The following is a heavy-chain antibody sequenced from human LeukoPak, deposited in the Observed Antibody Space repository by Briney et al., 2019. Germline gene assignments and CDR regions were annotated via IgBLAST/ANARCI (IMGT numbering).Heavy chain of an antibody. CDR2: ISGGGAGT. Sequence: GSLRLSCAASGLSFSFYAMSWVRQAPGKGLEWVSSISGGGAGTYYADSVRGRFTISRDNSKNTLYLQMNSLRAEDTAVYYCASLPYCSSTSCYNYGMDVWGQGTTVTVSS. D-gene: IGHD2-2*02. V-gene: IGHV3-23*01. J-gene: IGHJ6*02. CDR1: GLSFSFYA. CDR3: ASLPYCSSTSCYNYGMDV.